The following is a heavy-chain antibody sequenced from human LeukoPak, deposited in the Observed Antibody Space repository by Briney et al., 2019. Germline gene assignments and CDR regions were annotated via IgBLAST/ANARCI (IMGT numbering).Heavy chain of an antibody. J-gene: IGHJ4*02. D-gene: IGHD3-16*01. V-gene: IGHV3-53*04. CDR2: IYMGGST. Sequence: GGSLRLSRAASGFTVSNHDMSWVRQAPGKGLEWVSVIYMGGSTFYADSVKGRFTISRHTSKNTLYLQMNNLRAEDTAVYYCARVGDEVAYTRGYLDHWGQGTLVTVSS. CDR3: ARVGDEVAYTRGYLDH. CDR1: GFTVSNHD.